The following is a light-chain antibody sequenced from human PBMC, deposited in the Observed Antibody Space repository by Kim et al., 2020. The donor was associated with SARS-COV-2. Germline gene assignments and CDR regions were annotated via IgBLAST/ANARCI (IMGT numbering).Light chain of an antibody. CDR3: QVWDSSSDHPV. V-gene: IGLV3-21*04. CDR2: YDS. Sequence: AQGNTARVTCGGNNIGSKGVPRYQPTPGQAPVLVIYYDSDRPSGIPERFSGSNSGNTVTLTISRVEAGDGADYYWQVWDSSSDHPVFGGGTQLTVL. CDR1: NIGSKG. J-gene: IGLJ3*02.